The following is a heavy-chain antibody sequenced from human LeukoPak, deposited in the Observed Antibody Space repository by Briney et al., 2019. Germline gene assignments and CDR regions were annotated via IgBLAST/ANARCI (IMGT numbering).Heavy chain of an antibody. CDR3: ARAGGYCGRISCPYYFDY. CDR2: INPSGGST. CDR1: GYTFTSYY. V-gene: IGHV1-46*01. D-gene: IGHD2-15*01. J-gene: IGHJ4*02. Sequence: ASVKVSCKASGYTFTSYYMHWVRQAPGQGLEWMGIINPSGGSTSYAQKFQGRVTMTRDMSTSTVYMELSSLSSEDTAVYYCARAGGYCGRISCPYYFDYWGQGSLVAVSS.